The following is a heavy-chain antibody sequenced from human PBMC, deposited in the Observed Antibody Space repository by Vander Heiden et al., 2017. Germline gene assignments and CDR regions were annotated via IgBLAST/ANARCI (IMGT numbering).Heavy chain of an antibody. J-gene: IGHJ6*02. Sequence: EVQLVQSGAEVKKPGESLKISCKGSGYSLTSYWIGWVRQMPGKGLEWMGIIYPSDSDTRYSPSFQGQVTISADKSISTAYLQWSSLKASDTAMYYCARRGYYDSSGAGGMDVWGQGTTVTVSS. D-gene: IGHD3-22*01. CDR1: GYSLTSYW. CDR3: ARRGYYDSSGAGGMDV. V-gene: IGHV5-51*01. CDR2: IYPSDSDT.